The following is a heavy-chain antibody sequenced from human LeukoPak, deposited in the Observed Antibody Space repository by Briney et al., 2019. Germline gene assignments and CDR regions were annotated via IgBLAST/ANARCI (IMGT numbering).Heavy chain of an antibody. J-gene: IGHJ6*03. CDR3: ARRDLSITMVRGVPVYYYYYMDV. CDR1: GGTFSSYA. Sequence: ASVKVSCKASGGTFSSYAISWVRQAPGQGLEWMGGIIPIFGTANYAQKFQGRVTITADESTSTAYMELSSLRSEDTAVYYCARRDLSITMVRGVPVYYYYYMDVWGKGTTVTVSS. D-gene: IGHD3-10*01. CDR2: IIPIFGTA. V-gene: IGHV1-69*13.